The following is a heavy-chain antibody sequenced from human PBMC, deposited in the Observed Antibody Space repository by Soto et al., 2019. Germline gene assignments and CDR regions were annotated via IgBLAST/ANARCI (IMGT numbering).Heavy chain of an antibody. CDR1: GFTFSNYA. V-gene: IGHV3-23*01. J-gene: IGHJ6*02. CDR2: ISGSGGST. CDR3: AKCPYSYYYFGMDV. Sequence: GGSLRLSCAASGFTFSNYAMTWVRQAPGKGLEWVSAISGSGGSTYYVDSVKGRFTISRDNSNNTLYLQMNRLRAEDTAVYYCAKCPYSYYYFGMDVWGQGTTVTVSS. D-gene: IGHD1-26*01.